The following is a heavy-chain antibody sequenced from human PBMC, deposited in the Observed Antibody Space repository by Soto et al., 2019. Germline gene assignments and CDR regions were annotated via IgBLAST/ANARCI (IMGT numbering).Heavy chain of an antibody. CDR3: AKDRAVAGNYFDY. CDR1: GFTFSSYG. J-gene: IGHJ4*02. V-gene: IGHV3-30*18. CDR2: ISYDGSNK. D-gene: IGHD6-19*01. Sequence: QVPLVESGGGVVQPGRSLRLSCAASGFTFSSYGMHWVRQAPGKGLEWVAVISYDGSNKYYADSVKGRFTISRDNSKNTLYLQMNSLRAEDTAVYYCAKDRAVAGNYFDYWGQGTLVTVSS.